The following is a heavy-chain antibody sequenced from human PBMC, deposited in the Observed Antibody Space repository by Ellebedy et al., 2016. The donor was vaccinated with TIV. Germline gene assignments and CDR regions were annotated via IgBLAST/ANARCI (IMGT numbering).Heavy chain of an antibody. CDR3: ARELPYYDILTGILN. V-gene: IGHV4-34*01. CDR1: GGSFSGYY. CDR2: INHSGST. Sequence: SETLSLXCAVYGGSFSGYYWSWIRQPPGKGLEWIGEINHSGSTNYNPSLKSRVTMSVDTSKNQFSLKLSSVTAADAAVYYCARELPYYDILTGILNWGQGTLVTVSS. D-gene: IGHD3-9*01. J-gene: IGHJ4*02.